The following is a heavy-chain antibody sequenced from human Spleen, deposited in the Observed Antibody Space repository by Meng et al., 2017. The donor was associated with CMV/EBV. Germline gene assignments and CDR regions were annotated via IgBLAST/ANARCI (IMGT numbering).Heavy chain of an antibody. J-gene: IGHJ4*02. CDR3: ARDFGWWELLTDY. D-gene: IGHD1-26*01. CDR2: ISYDGSNK. Sequence: GGSLRLSCAASGFTFSSYSMNWVRQAPGKGLEWVAVISYDGSNKYYADSVKGRFTISRDNSKNTLYLQMNSLRAEDTAVYYCARDFGWWELLTDYWGQGTLVTVSS. CDR1: GFTFSSYS. V-gene: IGHV3-30*03.